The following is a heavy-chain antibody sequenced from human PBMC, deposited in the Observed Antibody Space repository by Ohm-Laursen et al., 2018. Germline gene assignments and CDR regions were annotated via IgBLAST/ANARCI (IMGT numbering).Heavy chain of an antibody. CDR1: GYSISSGYY. Sequence: SETLSLTCAVSGYSISSGYYWGWIRQPPGKGLEWIGSIYHSGSTYYNPSLKSRVTMSVDTSKNQFSLKLSSVTAADTAVYYCARDGAVAFDTWGQGTMVTVSS. J-gene: IGHJ3*02. CDR2: IYHSGST. CDR3: ARDGAVAFDT. V-gene: IGHV4-38-2*02. D-gene: IGHD3-16*01.